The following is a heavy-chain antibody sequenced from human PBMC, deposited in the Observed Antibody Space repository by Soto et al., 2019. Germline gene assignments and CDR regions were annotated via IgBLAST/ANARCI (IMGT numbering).Heavy chain of an antibody. V-gene: IGHV4-59*01. CDR3: ARDGIAARLRAYDAFDI. J-gene: IGHJ3*02. Sequence: SETLSHTCTVSGGSISSYYWSWIRQPPGKGLEWIGYIYYSGSTNYNPSLKSRVTISVDTSKNQFSLKLSSVTAADTAVYYCARDGIAARLRAYDAFDIWGQGTMVTVS. D-gene: IGHD6-6*01. CDR2: IYYSGST. CDR1: GGSISSYY.